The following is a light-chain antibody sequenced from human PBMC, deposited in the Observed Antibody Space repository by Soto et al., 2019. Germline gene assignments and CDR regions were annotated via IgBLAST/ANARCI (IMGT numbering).Light chain of an antibody. Sequence: QSALTQPPSASGSPGHSVTISCTGTSSDVCGYNYVSWYQQHPGKAPQLMIYEVSRRPSGVPDRFSGSKSGNTASLTVSGRQSEEEADYYCSSYAGSNNLLFGGGTKLTVL. CDR1: SSDVCGYNY. V-gene: IGLV2-8*01. CDR2: EVS. CDR3: SSYAGSNNLL. J-gene: IGLJ2*01.